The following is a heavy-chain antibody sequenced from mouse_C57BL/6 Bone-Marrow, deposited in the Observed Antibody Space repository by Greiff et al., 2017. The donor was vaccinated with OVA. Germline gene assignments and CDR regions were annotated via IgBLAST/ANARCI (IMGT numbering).Heavy chain of an antibody. J-gene: IGHJ3*01. CDR1: GYSITSGYY. CDR3: ARESYEAWFAY. D-gene: IGHD2-12*01. V-gene: IGHV3-6*01. Sequence: VQLKESGPGLVKPSQSLSLTCSVTGYSITSGYYWNWIRQFPGNKLEWMGYISYDGSNNYNPSLKNRISITRDTSKNQFFLKLNSVTTEDTATYYCARESYEAWFAYWGQGTLVTVSA. CDR2: ISYDGSN.